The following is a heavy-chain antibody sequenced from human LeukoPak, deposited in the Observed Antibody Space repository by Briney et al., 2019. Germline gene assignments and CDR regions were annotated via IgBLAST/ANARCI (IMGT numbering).Heavy chain of an antibody. CDR1: GFTFSTYW. J-gene: IGHJ1*01. V-gene: IGHV3-7*01. CDR2: IRQDGSDK. Sequence: GGSLRLSCVASGFTFSTYWMSWVRQAPGKGLEWVANIRQDGSDKYYLDSVRGRFTISRDNADNSLFLEMNSLREEDTAVYYCARPLTIAGTWNFQNWGQSTLVTVSS. CDR3: ARPLTIAGTWNFQN. D-gene: IGHD1-20*01.